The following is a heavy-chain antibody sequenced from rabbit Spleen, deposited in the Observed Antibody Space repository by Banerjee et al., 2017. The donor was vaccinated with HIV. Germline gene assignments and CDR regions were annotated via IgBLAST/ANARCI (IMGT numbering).Heavy chain of an antibody. CDR3: ARDTGSSFSSYGMDL. CDR1: GIDFSSYYY. Sequence: QQQLEESGGGLVKPGGTLTLTCKVSGIDFSSYYYMCWVRQAPGKGLELIACIDSGSSGFTYFATWAKGRFTISKTSSTTVTLQMTRLTAADTATYFCARDTGSSFSSYGMDLWGPGTLVTVS. J-gene: IGHJ6*01. D-gene: IGHD8-1*01. CDR2: IDSGSSGFT. V-gene: IGHV1S45*01.